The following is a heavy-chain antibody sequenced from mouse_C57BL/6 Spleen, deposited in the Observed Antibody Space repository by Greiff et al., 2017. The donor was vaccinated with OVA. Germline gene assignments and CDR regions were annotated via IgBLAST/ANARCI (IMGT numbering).Heavy chain of an antibody. V-gene: IGHV1-5*01. CDR3: TRSGSSYAMDY. D-gene: IGHD3-1*01. Sequence: EVLLVEPGTVLARPGASVKMSCKTSGYTFTSYWMHWVKQRPGQGLEWIGAIYPGNSDTSYNQKFKGKATLTAVTSASTAYMELSSLTKEDSAVYYCTRSGSSYAMDYWGQGTSVTVSA. J-gene: IGHJ4*01. CDR2: IYPGNSDT. CDR1: GYTFTSYW.